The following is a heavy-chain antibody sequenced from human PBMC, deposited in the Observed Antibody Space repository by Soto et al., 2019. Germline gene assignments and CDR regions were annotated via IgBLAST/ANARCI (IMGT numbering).Heavy chain of an antibody. CDR1: GGSISSGDYY. CDR3: ARAPRYGSGYNLRGNWFDP. J-gene: IGHJ5*02. D-gene: IGHD3-10*01. Sequence: KPSETLSLTCTVSGGSISSGDYYWSWIRQPPGKGLEWIGYIYYSGSTYYNPSLKSRVTISVDTSKNQFSLKLSSVTAADTAVYYCARAPRYGSGYNLRGNWFDPWCQGTLVTVSS. CDR2: IYYSGST. V-gene: IGHV4-30-4*01.